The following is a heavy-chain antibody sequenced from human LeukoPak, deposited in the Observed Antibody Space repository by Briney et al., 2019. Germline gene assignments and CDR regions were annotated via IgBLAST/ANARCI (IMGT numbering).Heavy chain of an antibody. D-gene: IGHD1-26*01. CDR2: ISYDGSNK. Sequence: GGSLRLSCAASAFTFSSYGMHWVRQAPGKGLEWVAVISYDGSNKYYADSVKGRFTISRDNSKNTLYLQMNSLRAEDTAVYYCAKDLEYSGSFNHFDYWGQGTLVTVSS. J-gene: IGHJ4*02. CDR1: AFTFSSYG. CDR3: AKDLEYSGSFNHFDY. V-gene: IGHV3-30*18.